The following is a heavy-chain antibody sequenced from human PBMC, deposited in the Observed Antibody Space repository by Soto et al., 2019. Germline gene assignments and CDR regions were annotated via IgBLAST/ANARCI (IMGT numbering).Heavy chain of an antibody. J-gene: IGHJ4*02. D-gene: IGHD3-22*01. CDR3: ARNSSDSIGLVP. CDR2: INAGNGDT. CDR1: WYTFTNYT. Sequence: ASVKVSCKASWYTFTNYTIHLVRQAPGQRLEWMGWINAGNGDTKYSQKFQGRVAITRDTSASTAYMDLSSLLSEDTAVYYCARNSSDSIGLVPWGQGTLVTVSS. V-gene: IGHV1-3*01.